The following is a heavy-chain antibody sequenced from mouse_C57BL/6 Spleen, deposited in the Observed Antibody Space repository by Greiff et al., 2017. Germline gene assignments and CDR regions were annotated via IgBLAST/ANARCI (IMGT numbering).Heavy chain of an antibody. V-gene: IGHV1-4*01. CDR1: GYTFTSYT. CDR2: INPSSGYT. Sequence: VQLQQSGAELARPGASVKMSCKASGYTFTSYTMHLVKQRPGQGLEWIGYINPSSGYTKYNQKFKDKATLTADKSSSTAYMQLSSLTSEDSAVYYCARYGNYPYWYFDVWGTGTTVTVSS. J-gene: IGHJ1*03. CDR3: ARYGNYPYWYFDV. D-gene: IGHD2-1*01.